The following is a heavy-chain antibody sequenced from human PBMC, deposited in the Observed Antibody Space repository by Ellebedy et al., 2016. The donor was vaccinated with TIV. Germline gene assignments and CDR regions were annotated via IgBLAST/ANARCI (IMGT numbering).Heavy chain of an antibody. V-gene: IGHV3-23*01. Sequence: GESLKISCAASGFTFSSYAMCWVRQAPGKGLQWASAISSGGGSTFYTDSVKGRFTISRDNSKNMLYLQLNSLRAEDTAVYYCAKDFLLGAAYYYYAMDVWGQGTTVSVPS. D-gene: IGHD1-26*01. CDR2: ISSGGGST. CDR1: GFTFSSYA. CDR3: AKDFLLGAAYYYYAMDV. J-gene: IGHJ6*02.